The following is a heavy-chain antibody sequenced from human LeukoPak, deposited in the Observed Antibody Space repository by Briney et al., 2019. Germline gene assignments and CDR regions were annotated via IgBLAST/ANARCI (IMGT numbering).Heavy chain of an antibody. CDR2: IDRHGNT. V-gene: IGHV4-34*01. CDR1: DESFSGYLSDSY. Sequence: SETLSLTCAIYDESFSGYLSDSYWSWVRRPPGKGLEWIGEIDRHGNTNYSPSLKSRVTISIQTSKSQFSLTLNSVTDADTAVYYCARRGGGNYPYYFDYWGRGTPVTVSS. J-gene: IGHJ4*02. CDR3: ARRGGGNYPYYFDY. D-gene: IGHD3-16*01.